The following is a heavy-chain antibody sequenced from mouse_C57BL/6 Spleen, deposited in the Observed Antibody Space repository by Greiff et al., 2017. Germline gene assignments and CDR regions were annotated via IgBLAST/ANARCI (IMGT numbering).Heavy chain of an antibody. Sequence: VQLKQSGAELVRPGSSVKLSCKASGYTFTSYWMHWVKQRPIQGLEWIGNIDPSDSETHYNQKFKDKATLTVDKSSSTAYMQLSSLTSEDSAVYYCARWYYDYDRYFDYWGQGTTLTVAS. CDR2: IDPSDSET. CDR1: GYTFTSYW. V-gene: IGHV1-52*01. J-gene: IGHJ2*01. D-gene: IGHD2-4*01. CDR3: ARWYYDYDRYFDY.